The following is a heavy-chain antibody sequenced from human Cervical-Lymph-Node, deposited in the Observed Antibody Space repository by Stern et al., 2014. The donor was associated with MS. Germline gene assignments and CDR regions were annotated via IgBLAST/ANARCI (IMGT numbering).Heavy chain of an antibody. CDR3: AKDRWEWELPYYLDY. Sequence: VQLVESGGGVVQPGRSLRLSCAASGFSFNRYGMHWVRQAPGKGLEWVAVISHDGNNKYYADSVKDRFTISRDNSKNTLYLQMNSLRAEDTAVYFCAKDRWEWELPYYLDYWGQGTLVTVSS. D-gene: IGHD1-26*01. V-gene: IGHV3-30*18. CDR1: GFSFNRYG. CDR2: ISHDGNNK. J-gene: IGHJ4*02.